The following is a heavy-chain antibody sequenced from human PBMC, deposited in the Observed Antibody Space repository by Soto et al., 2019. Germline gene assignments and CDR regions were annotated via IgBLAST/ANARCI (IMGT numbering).Heavy chain of an antibody. J-gene: IGHJ6*02. CDR1: GGSFSGYY. V-gene: IGHV4-34*01. CDR3: ARGKRDDDFWSGYYPEPVYYGMDV. CDR2: INHSGST. Sequence: SETLSLTYAVYGGSFSGYYWSWIRQPPGKGLEWIGEINHSGSTNYKPSLKSRVTISVDTSKNQFSLKLSSVTASDTAVYYCARGKRDDDFWSGYYPEPVYYGMDVWGQGTTVTVSS. D-gene: IGHD3-3*01.